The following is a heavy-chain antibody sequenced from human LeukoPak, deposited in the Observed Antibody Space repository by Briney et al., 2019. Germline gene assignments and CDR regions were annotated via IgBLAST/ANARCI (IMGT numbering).Heavy chain of an antibody. CDR1: GGSFSGYY. J-gene: IGHJ4*02. Sequence: SETLSLTCAVYGGSFSGYYWSWIRQPTGKGLEWIGEINHSGSTNYNPSLKSRVTISVDTSKNQFSLKLSSVTAADTAVYYCASDYYDSRGFDYWGQGTLVTVSS. D-gene: IGHD3-22*01. CDR2: INHSGST. V-gene: IGHV4-34*01. CDR3: ASDYYDSRGFDY.